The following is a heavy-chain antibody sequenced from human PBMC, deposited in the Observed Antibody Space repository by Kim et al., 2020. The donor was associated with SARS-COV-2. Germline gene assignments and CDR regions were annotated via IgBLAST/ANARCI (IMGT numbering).Heavy chain of an antibody. J-gene: IGHJ4*02. CDR2: ISGSGGST. CDR3: AKGHIIAVAGMLDY. D-gene: IGHD6-19*01. Sequence: GESLKISCAASGFTFSSYAMSWVRQAPGKGLEWVSAISGSGGSTYYADSVKGRFTISRDNSKNTLYLQMNSLRAEDTAVYYCAKGHIIAVAGMLDYWGQGTLVTVSS. V-gene: IGHV3-23*01. CDR1: GFTFSSYA.